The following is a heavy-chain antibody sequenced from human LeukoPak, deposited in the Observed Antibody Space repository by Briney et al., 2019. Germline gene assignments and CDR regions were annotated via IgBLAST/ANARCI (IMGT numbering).Heavy chain of an antibody. V-gene: IGHV1-2*02. D-gene: IGHD5-18*01. CDR1: GYTFTGYY. CDR3: ASRNQVTPDTAMAR. CDR2: INPNSGGT. Sequence: ASVKVSCKASGYTFTGYYMHWVRQAPGQGLEWMGWINPNSGGTNYAQKFQGRVTMTRDTSISTAYMEPSRLRSDDTAVYYCASRNQVTPDTAMARWGQGTLVTVSS. J-gene: IGHJ4*02.